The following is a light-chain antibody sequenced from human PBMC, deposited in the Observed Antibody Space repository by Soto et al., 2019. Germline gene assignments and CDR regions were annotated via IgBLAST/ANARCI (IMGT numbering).Light chain of an antibody. V-gene: IGLV2-14*03. CDR2: DVS. J-gene: IGLJ1*01. CDR3: SSYTSSSLQV. Sequence: QSVLTQPASVSGSPGQSITISCTGTSSDVGGYNYVSWYQQHPGKAPKLMIYDVSNRPSGVSNRFSGSKSGNTASLTISGLQAEDDDDYYCSSYTSSSLQVFGTGTKVTVL. CDR1: SSDVGGYNY.